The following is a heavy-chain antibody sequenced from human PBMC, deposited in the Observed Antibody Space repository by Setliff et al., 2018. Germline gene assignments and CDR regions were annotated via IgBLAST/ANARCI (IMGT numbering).Heavy chain of an antibody. D-gene: IGHD2-2*01. J-gene: IGHJ5*02. CDR2: IYRTGNT. V-gene: IGHV4-38-2*01. Sequence: PSETLSLTCAVSGYSISSGYYWAWIRQPPEKVLEWSGSIYRTGNTHYNTSLKSRVTISVDTSKNQFSLKLSSVTAADTAVYYCARGVYCSSTSCSPGLNWFDPWGQGTLVTVSS. CDR3: ARGVYCSSTSCSPGLNWFDP. CDR1: GYSISSGYY.